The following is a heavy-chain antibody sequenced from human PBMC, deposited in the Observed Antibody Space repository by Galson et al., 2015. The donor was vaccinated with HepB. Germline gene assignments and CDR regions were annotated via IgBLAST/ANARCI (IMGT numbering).Heavy chain of an antibody. Sequence: SLRLSCAASGFTFSSYAMSWVHQAPRKGLEWVSAIRGSGGSTYYADSVKGRFTISRDNSKNTLYLQMNSLRAEDTAVYYCAKGTDYVWGSYRGAHDYWGQGTLVTVSS. CDR3: AKGTDYVWGSYRGAHDY. J-gene: IGHJ4*02. V-gene: IGHV3-23*01. CDR1: GFTFSSYA. D-gene: IGHD3-16*02. CDR2: IRGSGGST.